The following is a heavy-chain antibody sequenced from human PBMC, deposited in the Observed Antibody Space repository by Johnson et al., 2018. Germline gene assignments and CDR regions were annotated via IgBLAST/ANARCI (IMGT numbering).Heavy chain of an antibody. Sequence: VQLVESGGGLVQPGGSLRLSCAASGFTFSSYAMSWVRQAPGKGLEWVSSIRGSGDTTFYADSVQGRVTISRDNSKNTLYLQMNSLRDEDTAVYYCANRRGVGDYYYYMDVWGKGTTVTVSS. CDR1: GFTFSSYA. D-gene: IGHD3-16*01. J-gene: IGHJ6*03. CDR3: ANRRGVGDYYYYMDV. V-gene: IGHV3-23*04. CDR2: IRGSGDTT.